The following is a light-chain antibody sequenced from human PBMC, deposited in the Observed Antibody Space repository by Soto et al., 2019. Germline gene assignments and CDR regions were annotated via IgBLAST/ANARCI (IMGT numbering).Light chain of an antibody. CDR1: QGISSY. V-gene: IGKV1-9*01. CDR3: QQYESLPLT. J-gene: IGKJ5*01. Sequence: IQLTQSPSSLSASVGDRVTITCRASQGISSYLAWYQQKPGKAPKLLIYAASTLQGGVPSRFSGSGSGTDFTLTISSLQPEDFATYYCQQYESLPLTFGRGTRLEIK. CDR2: AAS.